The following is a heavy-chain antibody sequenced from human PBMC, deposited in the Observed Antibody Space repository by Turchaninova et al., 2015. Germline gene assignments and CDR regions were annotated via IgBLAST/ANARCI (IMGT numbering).Heavy chain of an antibody. CDR3: ARALLRPADY. J-gene: IGHJ4*02. CDR1: GFTFISYE. D-gene: IGHD3-3*01. CDR2: ISSSGITI. V-gene: IGHV3-48*03. Sequence: EVQLGEYGGGLVQPGGSLGLSCAASGFTFISYEMNGVGQAPGKGRDGVSNISSSGITIYYADSVKGRFTISRDNAKNSLYRQMNRLRAEDTAVYYCARALLRPADYWGQGTLVTVSS.